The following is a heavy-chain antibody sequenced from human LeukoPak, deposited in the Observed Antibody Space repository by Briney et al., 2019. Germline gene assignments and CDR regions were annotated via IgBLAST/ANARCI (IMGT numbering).Heavy chain of an antibody. CDR1: GGSISSYY. V-gene: IGHV4-59*08. Sequence: PSETLSLTCTVSGGSISSYYWSWIRQPPGKGLEWIGYIYYSGSTNYNPSLKSRVTISVDTSKNQFSLKLSSVTAADTAVYYCAGLGIAAAGSYYYGMDVWGQGTTVTVSS. J-gene: IGHJ6*02. CDR2: IYYSGST. D-gene: IGHD6-13*01. CDR3: AGLGIAAAGSYYYGMDV.